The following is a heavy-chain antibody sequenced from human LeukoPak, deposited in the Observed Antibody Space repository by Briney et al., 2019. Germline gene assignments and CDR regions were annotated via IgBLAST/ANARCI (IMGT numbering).Heavy chain of an antibody. CDR1: EYTFSSYS. D-gene: IGHD2-2*01. Sequence: ASVKVSCKASEYTFSSYSIHWVRQAPGQRLEWMGWINAGKGNTKYSQNLQGRVTVTGGTSASTAYMELSSLTSEDTAVYYCARGSCSSTSCFMDVWGQGTTVTVSS. V-gene: IGHV1-3*01. CDR2: INAGKGNT. J-gene: IGHJ6*02. CDR3: ARGSCSSTSCFMDV.